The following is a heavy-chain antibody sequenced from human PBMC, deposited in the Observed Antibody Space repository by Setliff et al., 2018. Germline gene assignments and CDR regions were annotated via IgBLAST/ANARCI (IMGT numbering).Heavy chain of an antibody. CDR1: GNTFTGYY. CDR2: INPNSGDT. CDR3: VKGTLPYCTGPTCYPLDH. J-gene: IGHJ4*02. V-gene: IGHV1-2*02. Sequence: ASVKVSCKASGNTFTGYYIHWLRQAPGQGLEWMGCINPNSGDTTFAQKFQGRVTITRDTSNSTDYMDLSRLTSDDTAIYYCVKGTLPYCTGPTCYPLDHWGQGTLVTVSS. D-gene: IGHD2-8*02.